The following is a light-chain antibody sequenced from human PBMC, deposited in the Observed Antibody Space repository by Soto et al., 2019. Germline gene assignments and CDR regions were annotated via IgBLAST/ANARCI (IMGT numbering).Light chain of an antibody. CDR1: QSVSSEY. CDR2: GAS. CDR3: QQYDTSPRT. Sequence: EIVLTQSPATLSSSPGARATLSCRASQSVSSEYLAWYQQRPGQAPRLLIYGASNRATGIQDRFSGSGSGTDFTLTISRLEPEDFAVYFCQQYDTSPRTFGPGTKVDIK. J-gene: IGKJ3*01. V-gene: IGKV3-20*01.